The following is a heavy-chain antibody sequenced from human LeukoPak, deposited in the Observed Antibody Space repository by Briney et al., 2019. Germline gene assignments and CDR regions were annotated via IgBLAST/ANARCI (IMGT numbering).Heavy chain of an antibody. V-gene: IGHV3-48*03. CDR3: ARGGIAVAGTFDY. CDR2: ISSSGSTI. CDR1: GFTFSSYE. D-gene: IGHD6-19*01. Sequence: GGSLRLSCAASGFTFSSYEMNWVRQAPGKGLEWVSYISSSGSTIYYADSVKGRFTISRDNAKNSLYLRMNSLRAEGTAVYYCARGGIAVAGTFDYWGQGTLVTVSS. J-gene: IGHJ4*02.